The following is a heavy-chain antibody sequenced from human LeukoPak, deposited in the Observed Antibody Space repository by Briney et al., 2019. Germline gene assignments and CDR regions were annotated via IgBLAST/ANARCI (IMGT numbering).Heavy chain of an antibody. D-gene: IGHD2-2*01. CDR2: IKSDGAST. V-gene: IGHV3-74*01. J-gene: IGHJ3*02. CDR3: AKHDSSTSRRRRTTIGAFDI. Sequence: GGSLRLSCAASGFTFSSYWMHWVRQAPGKGLLWVSRIKSDGASTNYADSVKGRFTISRDNAKNTLYLQMNSLRAEDTAVYYCAKHDSSTSRRRRTTIGAFDIWGQGTMVTVSS. CDR1: GFTFSSYW.